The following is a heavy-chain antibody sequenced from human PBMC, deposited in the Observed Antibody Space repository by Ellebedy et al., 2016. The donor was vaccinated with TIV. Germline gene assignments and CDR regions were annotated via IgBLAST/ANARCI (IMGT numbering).Heavy chain of an antibody. J-gene: IGHJ4*02. CDR1: GFTFSSYA. Sequence: GESLKISXAASGFTFSSYAMSWVRQAPGKGLEWVSAISGSGGSTYYADSVKGRFTISRDNSKNTLYLQMNSLRAEDTAVYYCAKDPPFWYSGYEYYFDYWGQGTLVTVSS. CDR2: ISGSGGST. D-gene: IGHD5-12*01. V-gene: IGHV3-23*01. CDR3: AKDPPFWYSGYEYYFDY.